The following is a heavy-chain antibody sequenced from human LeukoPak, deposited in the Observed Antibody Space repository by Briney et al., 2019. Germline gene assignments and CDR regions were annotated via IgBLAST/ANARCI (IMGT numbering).Heavy chain of an antibody. CDR2: IYRSGST. CDR1: GYSINSGYY. Sequence: SETLSLTCTVSGYSINSGYYWVWIRQPPGKGLEWIGSIYRSGSTNYNPSLKSRVTISVDTSKNQFSLKLSSVTAADTAVYYCARAKSTTVTTFVYWGQGTLVTVSS. V-gene: IGHV4-38-2*02. CDR3: ARAKSTTVTTFVY. J-gene: IGHJ4*02. D-gene: IGHD4-17*01.